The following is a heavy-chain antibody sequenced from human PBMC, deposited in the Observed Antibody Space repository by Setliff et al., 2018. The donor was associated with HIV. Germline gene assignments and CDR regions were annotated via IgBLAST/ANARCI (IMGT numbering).Heavy chain of an antibody. CDR1: GVSISNYC. CDR3: ASRVYYYDSNNFLREEGFDP. V-gene: IGHV4-59*04. Sequence: PSETLSLTCTVSGVSISNYCWSWIRQPPGKGLEWVGTIYQNGNTYYNPSLKSRVAISIDTSKNQFSLNLTSVTAADTAVYYCASRVYYYDSNNFLREEGFDPWGQGTLVTVSS. D-gene: IGHD3-22*01. J-gene: IGHJ5*02. CDR2: IYQNGNT.